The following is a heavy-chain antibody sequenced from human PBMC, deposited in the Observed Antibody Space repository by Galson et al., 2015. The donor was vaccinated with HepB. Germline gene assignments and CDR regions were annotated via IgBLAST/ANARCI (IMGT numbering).Heavy chain of an antibody. CDR1: GFTFSSYS. V-gene: IGHV3-21*01. CDR2: ISSSSSYI. J-gene: IGHJ4*02. D-gene: IGHD2-8*01. Sequence: SLRLSCAASGFTFSSYSMNWVRQAPGKGLEWVSSISSSSSYIYYADSVKGRFTISRDNAKKSLYLQMNSLRAEDTAVYYCARGDEDIVLMVYAPHFDYWGQGTLVTVSS. CDR3: ARGDEDIVLMVYAPHFDY.